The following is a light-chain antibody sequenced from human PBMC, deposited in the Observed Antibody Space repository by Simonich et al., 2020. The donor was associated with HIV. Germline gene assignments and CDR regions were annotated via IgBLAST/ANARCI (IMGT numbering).Light chain of an antibody. CDR2: DAS. CDR1: QGISSA. CDR3: QQYNIYPYT. Sequence: IQMTQSPSSLSASVGDRVTITCRASQGISSALAWYQQKPGKAPKLLIYDASSLESGVPSRFSGSGSGTDFTLTISSLQPDDFATYFCQQYNIYPYTFGQGTKLEIK. J-gene: IGKJ2*01. V-gene: IGKV1-13*02.